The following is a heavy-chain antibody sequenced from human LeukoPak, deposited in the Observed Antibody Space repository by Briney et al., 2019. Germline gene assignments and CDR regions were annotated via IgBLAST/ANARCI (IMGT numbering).Heavy chain of an antibody. CDR2: ISPSGGST. Sequence: ASVKVSCKAFGYTFTGYWMHWVRQAPGQGPEWMGVISPSGGSTIYAQKFQGRVTITADKSTSTAYTELSSLRSEDTAVYYCAKLPGGLYSSSWIDFWGQGTLVTVSS. CDR3: AKLPGGLYSSSWIDF. J-gene: IGHJ4*02. V-gene: IGHV1-46*01. CDR1: GYTFTGYW. D-gene: IGHD6-13*01.